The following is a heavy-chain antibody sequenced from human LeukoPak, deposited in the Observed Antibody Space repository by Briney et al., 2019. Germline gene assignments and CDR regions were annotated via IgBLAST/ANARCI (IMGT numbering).Heavy chain of an antibody. V-gene: IGHV1-46*01. Sequence: ASVKVSCKASGYTFTSYYMHWVRQAPGQGLEWMGLINPSGGSTSYAQKFQGRVTMTRDTSTSTVYMELSSLRSEDTAVYYCARDRAHYYDSSGYYPTDDAFDIWGQGTMVTVSS. CDR1: GYTFTSYY. D-gene: IGHD3-22*01. J-gene: IGHJ3*02. CDR3: ARDRAHYYDSSGYYPTDDAFDI. CDR2: INPSGGST.